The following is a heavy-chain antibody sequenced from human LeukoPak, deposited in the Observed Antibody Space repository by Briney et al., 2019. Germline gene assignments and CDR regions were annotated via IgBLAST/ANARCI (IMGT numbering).Heavy chain of an antibody. D-gene: IGHD5-18*01. Sequence: ASVKVSCKASGYTFTGYYMHWVRQAAGQGHEWMGWINPNSGGTNYAQKFQGRVTMTRDRSISTAYMELSRLRSDDTAVYYCARDGAQLWSDAFDIWGQGTMVTVSS. CDR2: INPNSGGT. CDR3: ARDGAQLWSDAFDI. CDR1: GYTFTGYY. V-gene: IGHV1-2*02. J-gene: IGHJ3*02.